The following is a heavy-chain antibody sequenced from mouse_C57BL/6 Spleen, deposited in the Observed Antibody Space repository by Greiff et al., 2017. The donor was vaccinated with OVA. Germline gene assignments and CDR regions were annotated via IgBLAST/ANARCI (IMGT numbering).Heavy chain of an antibody. J-gene: IGHJ2*01. D-gene: IGHD1-1*01. CDR1: GYTFTSYW. CDR3: ARYYYGSSYALYYFDY. CDR2: IYPGSGST. V-gene: IGHV1-55*01. Sequence: QVQLQQPGAELVKPGASVKMSCKASGYTFTSYWITWVKQRPGQGLEWIGDIYPGSGSTNYNEKFKSKATLTVDTSSSTAYMQLSSLTSEDSAVYYCARYYYGSSYALYYFDYWGQGTTLTVSS.